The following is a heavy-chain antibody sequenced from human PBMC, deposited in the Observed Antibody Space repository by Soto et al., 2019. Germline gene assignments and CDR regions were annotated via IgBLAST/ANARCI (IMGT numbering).Heavy chain of an antibody. CDR2: ISAYNGNT. CDR1: GYTFTSYG. V-gene: IGHV1-18*01. D-gene: IGHD2-15*01. Sequence: ASVKASSKASGYTFTSYGISWVRQAPGQGLEWMGWISAYNGNTNYAQKLQGRVTMTTDTSTSTAYMELRSLRSDDTAVYYCARDSGTVVAEDFDYWGQGTLVTVSS. J-gene: IGHJ4*02. CDR3: ARDSGTVVAEDFDY.